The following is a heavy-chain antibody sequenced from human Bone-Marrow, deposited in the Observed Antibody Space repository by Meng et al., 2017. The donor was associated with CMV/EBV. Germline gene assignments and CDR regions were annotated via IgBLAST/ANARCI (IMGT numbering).Heavy chain of an antibody. D-gene: IGHD2-15*01. CDR2: MNPNSGNT. CDR3: ARGRDIVVVVAATHPFDY. CDR1: GGTFSSYA. J-gene: IGHJ4*02. Sequence: VSCKASGGTFSSYAISWVRQAPGQGLEWMGWMNPNSGNTGYAQKFQGRVTMTRNTSISTAYMELSSLRSEDTAVYYCARGRDIVVVVAATHPFDYWGQGTLVTVSS. V-gene: IGHV1-8*02.